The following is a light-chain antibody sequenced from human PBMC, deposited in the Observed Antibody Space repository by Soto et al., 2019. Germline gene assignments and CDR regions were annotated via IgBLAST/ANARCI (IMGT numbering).Light chain of an antibody. V-gene: IGKV3-20*01. J-gene: IGKJ3*01. CDR1: QSVSNNY. CDR3: QHYGNTPPSVT. CDR2: GAS. Sequence: EIVLTQAPGTLSLSPGERATLSCRASQSVSNNYLAWYQQKPGQAPRLLIYGASSRATGIPDRSSGSGSGTDFSLTISRLEPEDFAVYYCQHYGNTPPSVTXGPGTKVEIK.